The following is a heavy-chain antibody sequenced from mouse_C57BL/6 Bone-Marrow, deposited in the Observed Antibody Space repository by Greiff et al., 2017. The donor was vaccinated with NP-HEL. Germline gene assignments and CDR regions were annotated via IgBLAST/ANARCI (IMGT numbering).Heavy chain of an antibody. V-gene: IGHV3-3*01. J-gene: IGHJ4*01. D-gene: IGHD1-1*01. CDR3: ARAYYYGSSYYYAMDY. CDR2: TFYSGIT. CDR1: GFSINSDCY. Sequence: EVQRVESGPSLVRPSQTLSLTCTVTGFSINSDCYWIWIRQFPGNKLEYIGYTFYSGITYYNPSLESRTYITRDTSKNQFSLKLSSVTTEDTATYYCARAYYYGSSYYYAMDYWGQGTSVTVSS.